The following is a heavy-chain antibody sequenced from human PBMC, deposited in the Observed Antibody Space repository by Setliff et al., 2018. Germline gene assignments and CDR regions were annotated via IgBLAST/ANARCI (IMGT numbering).Heavy chain of an antibody. CDR1: GGSITNYY. CDR3: ARLSGFQYIDV. Sequence: SETLSLTCSVSGGSITNYYWSWIRQPAGKALEWIGQIYTSWSTNYNPSLKSRVTISVDTSKNQFSLKLSSVTAADTAVYYCARLSGFQYIDVWGKGTTVTVSS. D-gene: IGHD3-3*01. CDR2: IYTSWST. V-gene: IGHV4-4*07. J-gene: IGHJ6*03.